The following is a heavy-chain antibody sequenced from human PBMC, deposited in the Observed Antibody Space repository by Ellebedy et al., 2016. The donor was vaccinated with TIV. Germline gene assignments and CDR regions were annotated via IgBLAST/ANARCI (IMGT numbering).Heavy chain of an antibody. D-gene: IGHD3-9*01. CDR1: GFTFSSYA. V-gene: IGHV3-30-3*01. Sequence: GESLKISXAASGFTFSSYAMHWVRQAPGKGLEWVAVISYDGSNKYYADSVKGRFTISRDNSKNTLYLQMNSLRAEDTAVYYCARDLARYFDWLKRWGDYYYYYGMDVWGQGTTVTVSS. J-gene: IGHJ6*02. CDR3: ARDLARYFDWLKRWGDYYYYYGMDV. CDR2: ISYDGSNK.